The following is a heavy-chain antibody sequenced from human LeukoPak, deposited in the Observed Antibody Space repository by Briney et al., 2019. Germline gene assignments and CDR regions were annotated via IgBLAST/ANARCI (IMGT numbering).Heavy chain of an antibody. CDR2: ISGSGDST. J-gene: IGHJ2*01. CDR3: AKRPAVAATKDNLNWYFDL. Sequence: PGGSLRLSCAASGFTFSNYAMSWVRQAPGKGLEWVSGISGSGDSTYYADSVKGRFTISRDNSKNTLYLQVNSLRAEDTALYYCAKRPAVAATKDNLNWYFDLWGRGTLVTVSS. D-gene: IGHD2-15*01. V-gene: IGHV3-23*01. CDR1: GFTFSNYA.